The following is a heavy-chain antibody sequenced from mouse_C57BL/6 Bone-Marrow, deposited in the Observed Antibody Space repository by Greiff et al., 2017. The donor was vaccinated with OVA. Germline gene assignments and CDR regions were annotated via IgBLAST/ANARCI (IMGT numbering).Heavy chain of an antibody. CDR1: GFTFTDYY. V-gene: IGHV7-3*01. CDR3: ARIYDGRDY. J-gene: IGHJ2*01. D-gene: IGHD2-3*01. Sequence: EVQLMESGGGLVQPGGSLSLSCAASGFTFTDYYMSWVRQPPGKALEWLGFIRNKANGYTTEYSASVKGRFTISRDNSQSILYLQMNALRAEDSATYYCARIYDGRDYWGQGTTLTVSS. CDR2: IRNKANGYTT.